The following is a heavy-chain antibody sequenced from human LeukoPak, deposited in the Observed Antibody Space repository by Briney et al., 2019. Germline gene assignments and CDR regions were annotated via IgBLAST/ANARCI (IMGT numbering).Heavy chain of an antibody. J-gene: IGHJ4*02. CDR2: ISWNSASI. V-gene: IGHV3-9*01. CDR1: GFTFDDYA. CDR3: ARDRKNCFDY. Sequence: GGSLRLSCAASGFTFDDYAMHWVRQVPGKGLEWVSGISWNSASIGYADSVKGRFTISRDNAKNSLFLQMNSLRAEDTAVYYCARDRKNCFDYWGQGTLVTVSS. D-gene: IGHD1-14*01.